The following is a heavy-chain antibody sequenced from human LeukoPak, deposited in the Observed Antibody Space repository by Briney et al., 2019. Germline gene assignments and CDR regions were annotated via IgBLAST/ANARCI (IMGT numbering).Heavy chain of an antibody. Sequence: LETLSLTCTVSGCSLSSSSYFWGWVRQPPGKGPGWIGSIYYSGSTYYNPSLKSRVTISVDTSKNQFSLKLSSVTAADTAVYYCARHATTIGGFDYWGQGTLVTVSS. V-gene: IGHV4-39*01. CDR3: ARHATTIGGFDY. CDR1: GCSLSSSSYF. J-gene: IGHJ4*02. D-gene: IGHD3-22*01. CDR2: IYYSGST.